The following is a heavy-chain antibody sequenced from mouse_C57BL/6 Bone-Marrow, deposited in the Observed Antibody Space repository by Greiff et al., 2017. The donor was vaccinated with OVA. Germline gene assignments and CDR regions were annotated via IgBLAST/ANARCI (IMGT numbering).Heavy chain of an antibody. J-gene: IGHJ3*01. V-gene: IGHV2-2*01. D-gene: IGHD2-12*01. CDR2: IWSGGST. Sequence: VKLVESGPGLVQPSQSLSITCTVSGFSLTSYGVHWVRQSPGKGLEWLGVIWSGGSTDYNAAFISRLSISKDNSKSQVFFKMNSLQADDTAIYYCASPFTTEFAYWGQGTLVTVSA. CDR3: ASPFTTEFAY. CDR1: GFSLTSYG.